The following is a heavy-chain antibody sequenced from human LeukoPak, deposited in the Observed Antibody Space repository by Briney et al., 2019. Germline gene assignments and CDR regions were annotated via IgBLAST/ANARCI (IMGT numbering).Heavy chain of an antibody. CDR1: GYTFTSYD. D-gene: IGHD3-22*01. CDR3: ARGAKDYYDSSGYYPPGY. Sequence: ASVKVSCKASGYTFTSYDINWVRQATGQGLELMGWMNPNSGNTGYAQKFQGRVTITRNTSISTAYMELSSLRSEDTAVYYCARGAKDYYDSSGYYPPGYWGQGTLVTVSS. V-gene: IGHV1-8*03. CDR2: MNPNSGNT. J-gene: IGHJ4*02.